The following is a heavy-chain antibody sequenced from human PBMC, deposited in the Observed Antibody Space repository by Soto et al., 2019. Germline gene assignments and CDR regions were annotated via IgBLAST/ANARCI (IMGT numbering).Heavy chain of an antibody. V-gene: IGHV3-23*01. CDR1: GFIFSTYA. Sequence: EVQLLESGGGLVQPGGSLRLSCAASGFIFSTYAMTWVRQAPGKGLEWVSGVSDSGGTTYYADTVKGRFTISRDNSKNTLYLQMNSLRGEDTAVYYCAQRGGSGYYGAFDYWGQGTLVAVSS. CDR3: AQRGGSGYYGAFDY. CDR2: VSDSGGTT. D-gene: IGHD3-22*01. J-gene: IGHJ4*02.